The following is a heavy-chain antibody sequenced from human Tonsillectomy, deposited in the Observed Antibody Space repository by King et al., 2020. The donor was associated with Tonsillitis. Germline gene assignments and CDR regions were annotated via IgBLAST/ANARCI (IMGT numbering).Heavy chain of an antibody. CDR2: LNIGDTT. V-gene: IGHV3-53*01. CDR1: GFTVSNNY. J-gene: IGHJ3*02. D-gene: IGHD1-1*01. Sequence: VQLVESGGGLIQPGGSLRLSCAASGFTVSNNYIHWVRQAPGKGLEWVSVLNIGDTTYYADSVKGRFSISRDNSKNTLYLEMNTLRVEDTAVYYCARDIGPGHDGFDIWGQGTLVTVSS. CDR3: ARDIGPGHDGFDI.